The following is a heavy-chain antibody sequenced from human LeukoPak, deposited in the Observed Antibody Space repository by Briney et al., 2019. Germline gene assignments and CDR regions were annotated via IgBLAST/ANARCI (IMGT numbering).Heavy chain of an antibody. CDR2: IWYGGSNK. V-gene: IGHV3-30*02. J-gene: IGHJ6*03. CDR3: AKDSHEGYCYYYMDV. Sequence: GGSLRLSCAASGFTFSSYGMHWVRQAPGKGLEWVAVIWYGGSNKYYADSVKGRFTISRDNSKNTLYLQMNSLRAEDTAVYYCAKDSHEGYCYYYMDVWGKGTTVTVSS. CDR1: GFTFSSYG.